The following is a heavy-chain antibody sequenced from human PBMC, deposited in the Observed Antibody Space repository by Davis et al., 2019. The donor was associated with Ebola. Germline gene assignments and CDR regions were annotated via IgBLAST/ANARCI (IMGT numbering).Heavy chain of an antibody. V-gene: IGHV3-48*01. J-gene: IGHJ4*02. CDR1: GFTFSSYN. CDR2: ISGSSRTI. D-gene: IGHD1-1*01. CDR3: ARGNSMAASGTGYYFDY. Sequence: GGSLRLSCAASGFTFSSYNMNWVRQAPGKGLEWVSYISGSSRTIYYADAAKGRFTISRDNAKNSLYLQMNSLRAEDTAVYYCARGNSMAASGTGYYFDYWGQGNLVTVSS.